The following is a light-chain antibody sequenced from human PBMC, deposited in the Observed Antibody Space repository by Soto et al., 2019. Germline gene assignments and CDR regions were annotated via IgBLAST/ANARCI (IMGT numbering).Light chain of an antibody. J-gene: IGKJ1*01. V-gene: IGKV1-33*01. CDR1: QDISNY. CDR3: QQYDNLLT. Sequence: DIQMTQSPSSLSASVGDRVTITCQASQDISNYLNWYQQKPGKAPKLLIYDASNLETGVPSRFSGSGSGTDFTFTISSLQPEDIATYYCQQYDNLLTFGQGTRWIS. CDR2: DAS.